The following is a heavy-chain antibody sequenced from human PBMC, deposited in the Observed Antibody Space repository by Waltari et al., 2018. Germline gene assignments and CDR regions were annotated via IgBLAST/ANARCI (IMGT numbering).Heavy chain of an antibody. Sequence: QVQLVQSGAEVKKPGASVKVSCKASGYTFTGYYMHWVRQAPGQGLEWMGRINPSSGGTNYAQKVQGRVTMTRDTSSSTAYMELSRLRSDDTAVYYCARGGGEQQLPGGYWGQGTLVTVSS. CDR2: INPSSGGT. CDR1: GYTFTGYY. D-gene: IGHD6-13*01. J-gene: IGHJ4*02. V-gene: IGHV1-2*06. CDR3: ARGGGEQQLPGGY.